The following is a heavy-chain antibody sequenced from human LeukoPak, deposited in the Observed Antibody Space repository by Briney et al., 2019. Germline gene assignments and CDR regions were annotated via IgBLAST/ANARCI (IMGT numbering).Heavy chain of an antibody. CDR3: AKLEGTITVYSYFDN. V-gene: IGHV3-23*01. CDR1: GFTFRSYS. Sequence: HPGGSLRLSCAVSGFTFRSYSMNWVRQAPGKGLEWVSAISGSGGSTYYADSVKGRFTISRDNAKNTLHLQMNSLRAEDTAVYYCAKLEGTITVYSYFDNWGQGSLFTVSS. CDR2: ISGSGGST. D-gene: IGHD3-10*01. J-gene: IGHJ4*02.